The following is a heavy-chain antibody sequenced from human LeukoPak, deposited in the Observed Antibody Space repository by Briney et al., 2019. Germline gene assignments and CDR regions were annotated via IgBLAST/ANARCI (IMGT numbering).Heavy chain of an antibody. CDR2: IGSAGYT. V-gene: IGHV3-13*01. D-gene: IGHD1-14*01. Sequence: GGSLRLCCEVSGFTFDNNDMHWVRQSTGKGLEWVSAIGSAGYTYYAESVRGRFTITRDTAKQSLYLQMNSLRVEDTAVYHCVRQPDSARYGFDYWGRGTQVTVSS. CDR1: GFTFDNND. J-gene: IGHJ4*02. CDR3: VRQPDSARYGFDY.